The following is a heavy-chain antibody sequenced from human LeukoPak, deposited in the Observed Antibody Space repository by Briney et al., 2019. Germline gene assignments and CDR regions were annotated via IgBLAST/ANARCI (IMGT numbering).Heavy chain of an antibody. CDR1: GGSFSGYY. D-gene: IGHD2-2*01. Sequence: SETLSLTCAVYGGSFSGYYWSWIRQPPGKGLEWIGEINHSGSTNYNPSLKSRVTISVDTSKNQFSLKLSSVTAADTAVYYCARGHCSSASCLDAFDIWGQGTMVTVSS. V-gene: IGHV4-34*01. CDR3: ARGHCSSASCLDAFDI. CDR2: INHSGST. J-gene: IGHJ3*02.